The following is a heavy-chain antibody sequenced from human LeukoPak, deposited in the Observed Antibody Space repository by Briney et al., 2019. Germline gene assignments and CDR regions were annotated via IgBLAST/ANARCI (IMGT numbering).Heavy chain of an antibody. CDR2: ISYDGSKK. Sequence: PGRSLRLSCAASGLTFSSYAMHWVRQAPGKGLEWVAVISYDGSKKYYADSVKGPFTISRDNSKNTLYLQMNSLRAEDTAVYYCARADYVWGSYRIDAFDIWGQGTMVTVS. V-gene: IGHV3-30-3*01. J-gene: IGHJ3*02. CDR1: GLTFSSYA. D-gene: IGHD3-16*02. CDR3: ARADYVWGSYRIDAFDI.